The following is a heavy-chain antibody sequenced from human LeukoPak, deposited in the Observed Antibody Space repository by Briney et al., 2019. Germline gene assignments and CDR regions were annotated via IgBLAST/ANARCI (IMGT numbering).Heavy chain of an antibody. V-gene: IGHV1-18*01. CDR3: AREIADTTMVDYFYYGMDV. CDR2: ISGYSGNT. Sequence: ASVKVSCKASGYTFTSYGISWVRQAPGQGLEWMGWISGYSGNTNYAQKLQGRVTMTTDTSTSTAYMELRSLRSDDTAVYYCAREIADTTMVDYFYYGMDVWGQGTTVTVSS. J-gene: IGHJ6*02. CDR1: GYTFTSYG. D-gene: IGHD5-18*01.